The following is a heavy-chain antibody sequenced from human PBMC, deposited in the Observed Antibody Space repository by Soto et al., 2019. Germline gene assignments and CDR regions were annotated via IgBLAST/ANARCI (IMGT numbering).Heavy chain of an antibody. Sequence: SETLSLTCSVSGGSISSGGYYWGWIRQHPGKGLEWIGYISHSGSAYYNPSLKSRGSISVDTSQNRFSLKLNSVTAADTAVYYCARTYCSSSRSYLYWLDPWGQGALVTVS. J-gene: IGHJ5*02. V-gene: IGHV4-31*03. D-gene: IGHD2-2*01. CDR2: ISHSGSA. CDR3: ARTYCSSSRSYLYWLDP. CDR1: GGSISSGGYY.